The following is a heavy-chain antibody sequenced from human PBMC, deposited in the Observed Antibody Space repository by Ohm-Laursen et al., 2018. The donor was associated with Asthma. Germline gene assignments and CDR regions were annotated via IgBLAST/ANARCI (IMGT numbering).Heavy chain of an antibody. CDR3: ARGGMLVVVAATPAFDI. CDR1: GGSVSSGSYY. V-gene: IGHV4-61*01. J-gene: IGHJ3*02. CDR2: IYYSGST. Sequence: SQTLSLTCTVSGGSVSSGSYYWSWIRQPPGKGLEWIGYIYYSGSTNYNPSLKSRVTISVDTSKNQFSLKLSSVTAADTAVYYCARGGMLVVVAATPAFDIWGQGTMVTVSS. D-gene: IGHD2-15*01.